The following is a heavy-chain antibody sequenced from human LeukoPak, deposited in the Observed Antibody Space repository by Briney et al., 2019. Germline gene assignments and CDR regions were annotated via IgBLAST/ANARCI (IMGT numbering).Heavy chain of an antibody. Sequence: GGSLRLSCAASGFTFDDYAMHWVRQAPGKGLEWVPGISWNSGSIGYADSVKGRFTISRDNAKNSLYLQMNSLRAEDTAVYYCARDRTYSGSYYDYFDYWGQGTLVTVSS. V-gene: IGHV3-9*01. CDR3: ARDRTYSGSYYDYFDY. D-gene: IGHD1-26*01. J-gene: IGHJ4*02. CDR1: GFTFDDYA. CDR2: ISWNSGSI.